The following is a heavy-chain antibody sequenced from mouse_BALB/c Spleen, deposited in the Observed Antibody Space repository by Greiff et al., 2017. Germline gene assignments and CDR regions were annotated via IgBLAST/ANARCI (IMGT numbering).Heavy chain of an antibody. D-gene: IGHD2-3*01. CDR3: ARPYDGYHEGFAY. CDR2: ISSGSSTI. Sequence: EVKLMESGGGLVQPGGSRKLSCAASGFTFSSFGMHWVRQAPEKGLEWVAYISSGSSTIYYADTVKGRFTISRDNPKNTLFLQMTSLRSEDTAMYYCARPYDGYHEGFAYWGQGTLVTVSA. CDR1: GFTFSSFG. V-gene: IGHV5-17*02. J-gene: IGHJ3*01.